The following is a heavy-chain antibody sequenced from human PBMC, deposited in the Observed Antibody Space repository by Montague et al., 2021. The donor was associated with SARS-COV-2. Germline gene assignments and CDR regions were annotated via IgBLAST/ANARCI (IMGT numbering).Heavy chain of an antibody. V-gene: IGHV4-39*02. CDR2: IYYSGST. Sequence: SETLSLTCTVSGGSISSSSYYWGWIRQPPGKGLEWIGSIYYSGSTYYNPSLKSRVTISVDTSKDQFSLKLSSVTAADTAVYYCARDEFLAAAVLTLVMYYSASCDSHWGQGTLVTVSS. CDR3: ARDEFLAAAVLTLVMYYSASCDSH. J-gene: IGHJ4*02. CDR1: GGSISSSSYY. D-gene: IGHD6-13*01.